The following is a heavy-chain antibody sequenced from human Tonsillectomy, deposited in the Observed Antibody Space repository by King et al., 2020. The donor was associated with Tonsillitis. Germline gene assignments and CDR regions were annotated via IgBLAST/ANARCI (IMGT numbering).Heavy chain of an antibody. CDR3: ARDLVVVAAATSHFDY. Sequence: VQLVESGGGLVQPGGSLRLSCVASRFTFSNYWMTCVRQAPGKGLEWVANIKKDGSGKYYVDSVKGRFTISRDNAKNSVYLQMNSLRAEDTAVYYCARDLVVVAAATSHFDYWGQGNLVTVSS. V-gene: IGHV3-7*01. J-gene: IGHJ4*02. CDR2: IKKDGSGK. CDR1: RFTFSNYW. D-gene: IGHD2-15*01.